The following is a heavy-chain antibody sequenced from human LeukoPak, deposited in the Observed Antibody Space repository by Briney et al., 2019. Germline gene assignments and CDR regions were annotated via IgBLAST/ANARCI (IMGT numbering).Heavy chain of an antibody. D-gene: IGHD4-23*01. CDR1: GFTFSSYA. CDR3: AKLVTHFDY. V-gene: IGHV3-23*01. CDR2: ISGSGGNT. Sequence: GGSLRLSCAASGFTFSSYAMSWVRQAPGKGLEWVSSISGSGGNTYYADSVKGRFTISRDNSKNTLYMHMNSLRAEDTAVYYCAKLVTHFDYWGQGTPVTVSS. J-gene: IGHJ4*02.